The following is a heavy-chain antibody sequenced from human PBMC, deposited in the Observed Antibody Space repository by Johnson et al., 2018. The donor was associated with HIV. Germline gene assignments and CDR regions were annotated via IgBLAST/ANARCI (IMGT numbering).Heavy chain of an antibody. D-gene: IGHD1-26*01. V-gene: IGHV3-30-3*01. CDR3: ARDSEWELGQEGAFDI. Sequence: QVQLVESGGGVVQPGRSLRLSCAASGFLFSRYAMHWVRQAPGKGLEWVAVISYDGGNNYYADSVKGRFTISRDNSKNTLYLKMNSLRAEDTAVYYCARDSEWELGQEGAFDIWGQGTMVTVSS. J-gene: IGHJ3*02. CDR2: ISYDGGNN. CDR1: GFLFSRYA.